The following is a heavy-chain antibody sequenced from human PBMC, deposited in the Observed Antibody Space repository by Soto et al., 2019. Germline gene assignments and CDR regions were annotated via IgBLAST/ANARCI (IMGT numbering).Heavy chain of an antibody. CDR1: GFSFSKYG. Sequence: QVQLVESGGGVVQPGRSLRLSCAASGFSFSKYGMPWVRQAPGKGLEWVAEMSDDGSKKYYGDSVKGRFTISRDNSKNTLYLLMDSLRPEDTAMYYCAKELRETGGYYFDCWGQGTLVTVSS. CDR2: MSDDGSKK. V-gene: IGHV3-30*18. D-gene: IGHD3-16*01. CDR3: AKELRETGGYYFDC. J-gene: IGHJ4*02.